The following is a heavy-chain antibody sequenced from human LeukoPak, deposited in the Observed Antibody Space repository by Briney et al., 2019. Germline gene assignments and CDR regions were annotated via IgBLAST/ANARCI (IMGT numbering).Heavy chain of an antibody. Sequence: GGSLRLSCAASGFTFTSYSMSWVRQAPGKGLEWVANIKQDGSEKYYVDSVKGRFTISRDNAKNSLYLQMNSLRAEDTAVCYCAREDYDIFGDAFDIWGQGTMVTVSS. J-gene: IGHJ3*02. CDR3: AREDYDIFGDAFDI. D-gene: IGHD3-9*01. CDR1: GFTFTSYS. CDR2: IKQDGSEK. V-gene: IGHV3-7*01.